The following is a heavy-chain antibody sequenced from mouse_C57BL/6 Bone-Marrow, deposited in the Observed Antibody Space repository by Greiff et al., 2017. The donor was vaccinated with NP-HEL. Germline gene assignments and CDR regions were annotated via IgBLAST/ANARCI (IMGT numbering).Heavy chain of an antibody. Sequence: VQLQQSGPELVRPGTSVKLSCKASGYTFTNYWMHWVKQSPGQGLEWIGVIDPNNGGTSYNQKFKGKATLTVDKSSRTAYMQLSSLTSEDSAVFYSGRATYDDVDGSFAYWGQGTSVTVSA. V-gene: IGHV1-26*01. J-gene: IGHJ4*01. CDR3: GRATYDDVDGSFAY. CDR2: IDPNNGGT. CDR1: GYTFTNYW. D-gene: IGHD2-3*01.